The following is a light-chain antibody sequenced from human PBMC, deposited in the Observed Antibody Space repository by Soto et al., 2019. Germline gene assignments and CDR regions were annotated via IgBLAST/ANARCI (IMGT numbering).Light chain of an antibody. V-gene: IGLV2-14*01. CDR2: DVS. CDR1: SSDVGGYNY. Sequence: QSVLTQPASVSGSPGQSITISCTGTSSDVGGYNYVSWYQQHPGKAPKLMIYDVSNRPSGVSNRFSGSQSGNTASLTISGLQAEDEADYYCSSYTSSSTLDVVFGGGTKLNVL. CDR3: SSYTSSSTLDVV. J-gene: IGLJ2*01.